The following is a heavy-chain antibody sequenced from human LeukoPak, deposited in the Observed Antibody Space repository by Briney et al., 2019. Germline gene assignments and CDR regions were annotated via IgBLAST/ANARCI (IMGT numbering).Heavy chain of an antibody. J-gene: IGHJ5*02. CDR3: ARGVVVNGINWFDP. CDR1: GYTFTSYA. Sequence: ASVKVSCKASGYTFTSYAMNWVRQAPGQGLEWMGWINTNTGNPTYAQGFTGRFVFSLDTSVSTAYLQISSLKAEDTAVYYCARGVVVNGINWFDPWGQGTLVTVSS. CDR2: INTNTGNP. V-gene: IGHV7-4-1*02. D-gene: IGHD3-22*01.